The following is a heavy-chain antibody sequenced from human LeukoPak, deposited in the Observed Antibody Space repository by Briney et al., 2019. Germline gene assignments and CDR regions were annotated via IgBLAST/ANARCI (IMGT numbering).Heavy chain of an antibody. CDR3: AREGWGYAFDI. V-gene: IGHV3-30-3*01. J-gene: IGHJ3*02. CDR2: ISYDGSNK. Sequence: GGSLRLSCAASGFTFSSYAMHWVRQAPGKGLEWVAVISYDGSNKYYADSVKGRFTISRDNSKNTLYLQMNSLRAEDTAVYYCAREGWGYAFDIWGQGTMVTVSS. CDR1: GFTFSSYA. D-gene: IGHD3-16*01.